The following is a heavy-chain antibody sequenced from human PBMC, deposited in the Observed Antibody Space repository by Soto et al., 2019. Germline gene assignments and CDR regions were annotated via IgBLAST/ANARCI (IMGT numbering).Heavy chain of an antibody. D-gene: IGHD1-7*01. J-gene: IGHJ4*02. CDR2: IFWNDDQ. CDR1: GFSFNTSGVG. CDR3: AHANNSDYRTPYYFDY. Sequence: QITLKESGPTLVNPTQTLTLTCTFSGFSFNTSGVGVGWVRQPPGKALEWLALIFWNDDQRYNLFLKNRLTITKDTSRDQVVLTMTHMDPVDTATYYCAHANNSDYRTPYYFDYWGQGTLVTVSP. V-gene: IGHV2-5*01.